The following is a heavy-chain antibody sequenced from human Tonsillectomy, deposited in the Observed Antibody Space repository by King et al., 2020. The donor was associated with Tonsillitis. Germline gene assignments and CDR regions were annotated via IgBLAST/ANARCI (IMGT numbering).Heavy chain of an antibody. CDR2: VYNIGRT. CDR3: AGTRSSAFYLDY. Sequence: QLQESGPGLVKPSETLSLTCTVSGGSISSYHWSWIRQSPGKGLEWIGFVYNIGRTNNNPSLKGGVTIAGDTAKNKFSLHLSSVTAADTAVYYCAGTRSSAFYLDYWGQGTLVTVSS. D-gene: IGHD6-13*01. J-gene: IGHJ4*02. CDR1: GGSISSYH. V-gene: IGHV4-59*01.